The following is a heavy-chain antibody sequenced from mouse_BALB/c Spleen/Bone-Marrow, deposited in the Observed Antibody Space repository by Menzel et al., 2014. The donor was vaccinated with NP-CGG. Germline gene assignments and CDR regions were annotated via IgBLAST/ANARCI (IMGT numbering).Heavy chain of an antibody. CDR1: GFNIKDTY. J-gene: IGHJ2*01. D-gene: IGHD1-1*01. V-gene: IGHV14-3*02. CDR3: ANYYYLYYFHS. CDR2: IDPANGNT. Sequence: VQLKESGAELVKPGASVKLSCTASGFNIKDTYMHWVKQRPEQGLEWIGRIDPANGNTKYDPKFQGKATITAYTSSNTPYLHLISLTSDFTSFYYCANYYYLYYFHSLGQCTTLTVSS.